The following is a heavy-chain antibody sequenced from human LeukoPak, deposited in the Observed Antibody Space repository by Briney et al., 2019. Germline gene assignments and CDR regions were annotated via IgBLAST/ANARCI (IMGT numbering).Heavy chain of an antibody. Sequence: PSETLSLTCAVYGGSFSGYYWSWIRQPPGKGLEWIGEINHSGSTNYNPSLKSRVTISVDTSKNQFSLKLSSVTAADTAVYYCARLLPSGSYYGYYYGMDVWGQGTTVTVSS. J-gene: IGHJ6*02. CDR3: ARLLPSGSYYGYYYGMDV. CDR1: GGSFSGYY. D-gene: IGHD1-26*01. CDR2: INHSGST. V-gene: IGHV4-34*01.